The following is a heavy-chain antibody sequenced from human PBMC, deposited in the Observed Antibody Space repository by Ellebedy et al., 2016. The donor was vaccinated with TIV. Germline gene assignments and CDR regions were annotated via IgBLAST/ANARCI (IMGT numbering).Heavy chain of an antibody. V-gene: IGHV4-39*01. CDR1: GDSISSSGYF. J-gene: IGHJ5*02. Sequence: SETLSLXCTVSGDSISSSGYFWGWIRQPPGEGLEWIASIYYGGSTYYNPSLKSRPTITVDTSKNQFSLKVTSVTAADTAVYYCARLHCSTTDPPLNWFDPWGQGTLVTVSS. CDR2: IYYGGST. D-gene: IGHD2-2*01. CDR3: ARLHCSTTDPPLNWFDP.